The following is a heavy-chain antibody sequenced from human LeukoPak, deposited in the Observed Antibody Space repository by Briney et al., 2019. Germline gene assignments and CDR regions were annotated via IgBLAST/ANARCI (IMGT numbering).Heavy chain of an antibody. V-gene: IGHV3-7*01. D-gene: IGHD3-16*02. J-gene: IGHJ4*02. CDR2: IKEDGSEK. CDR1: GFTFSSYW. Sequence: PGGSLRLSCAASGFTFSSYWMSWVRQAPGKGLEWVANIKEDGSEKFFVDSVKGRFTISRDNAKNSLYLQMNSLRAEDTAVYYCARGYRAPDYWGQGTLVPVSS. CDR3: ARGYRAPDY.